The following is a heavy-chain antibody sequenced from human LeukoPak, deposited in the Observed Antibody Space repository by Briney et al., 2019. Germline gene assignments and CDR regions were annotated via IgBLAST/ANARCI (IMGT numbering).Heavy chain of an antibody. J-gene: IGHJ4*02. CDR1: GGTFSSYA. CDR3: ARIQYYYDSSGYYLDY. D-gene: IGHD3-22*01. CDR2: IIPIFGTA. Sequence: ASVKVSCXASGGTFSSYAISWVRQAPGQGLEWMGGIIPIFGTANYAQKFQGRVAITTDESTSTAYMELSSLRSEDTAVYYCARIQYYYDSSGYYLDYWGQGTLVTVSS. V-gene: IGHV1-69*05.